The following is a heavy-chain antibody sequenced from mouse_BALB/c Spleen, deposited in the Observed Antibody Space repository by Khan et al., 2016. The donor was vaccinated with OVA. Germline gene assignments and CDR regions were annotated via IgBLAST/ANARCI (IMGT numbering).Heavy chain of an antibody. CDR2: IWAGGST. Sequence: QVQLKESGPAMVAPSQSLSITCTVSGFSLTSYGVHWVRQPPGKGLEWLGVIWAGGSTNYNSALMSRLRISKDNSKSQVFLKMNSLQTDDTAMYYCARYYGNYGGYFDVWGAGTTVTVFS. CDR1: GFSLTSYG. J-gene: IGHJ1*01. CDR3: ARYYGNYGGYFDV. V-gene: IGHV2-9*02. D-gene: IGHD2-1*01.